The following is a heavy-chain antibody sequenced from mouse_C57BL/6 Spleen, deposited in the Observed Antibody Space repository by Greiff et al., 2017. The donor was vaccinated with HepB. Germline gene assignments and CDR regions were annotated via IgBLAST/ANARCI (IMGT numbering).Heavy chain of an antibody. CDR1: GYAFSSSW. D-gene: IGHD1-1*01. CDR2: IYPGDGDT. CDR3: ARHYYGSSPFDY. V-gene: IGHV1-82*01. J-gene: IGHJ2*01. Sequence: VKLMESGPELVKPGASVKISCKASGYAFSSSWMNWVKQRPGKGLEWIGRIYPGDGDTNYNGKFKGKATLTADKSSSTAYMQLSSLTSEDSAVYFCARHYYGSSPFDYWGQGTTLTVSS.